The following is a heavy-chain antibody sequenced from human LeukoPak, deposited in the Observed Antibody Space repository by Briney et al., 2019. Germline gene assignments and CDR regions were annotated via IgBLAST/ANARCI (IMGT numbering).Heavy chain of an antibody. Sequence: GGSRRLSCEASEFTFSSYSINWVRQAPGKGLEWVSSISSIRNYIYYADSVRGRFTISRQNPRNSPYMQMNSLRAEETAVYYCARLRGGYNYALGPFAYWGQGTLVTVSS. CDR1: EFTFSSYS. J-gene: IGHJ4*02. CDR3: ARLRGGYNYALGPFAY. D-gene: IGHD5-18*01. V-gene: IGHV3-21*01. CDR2: ISSIRNYI.